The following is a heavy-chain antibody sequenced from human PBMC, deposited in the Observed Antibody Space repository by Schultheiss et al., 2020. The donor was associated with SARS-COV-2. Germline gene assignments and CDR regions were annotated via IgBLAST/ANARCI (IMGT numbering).Heavy chain of an antibody. Sequence: GESLKISCAASGFTFSSYSMHWVRQAPGKGLEWVAVIWYDGSNKYYADSVKGRFTISRDNAKNSLYLQMNSLRAEDTAVYYCAKGASGYDYDSSGYSRSLDVWGQGTTVTVSS. CDR2: IWYDGSNK. CDR1: GFTFSSYS. CDR3: AKGASGYDYDSSGYSRSLDV. J-gene: IGHJ6*02. D-gene: IGHD3-22*01. V-gene: IGHV3-33*03.